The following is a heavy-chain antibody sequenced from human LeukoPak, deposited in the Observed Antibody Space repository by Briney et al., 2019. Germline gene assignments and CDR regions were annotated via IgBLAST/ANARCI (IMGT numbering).Heavy chain of an antibody. D-gene: IGHD4-23*01. V-gene: IGHV1-69*13. CDR3: ARDGSGGFYGMDV. J-gene: IGHJ6*02. CDR2: IIPIFGTA. Sequence: ASVEVSCKASGGTFSSYAISWVRQAPGQGLEWMGGIIPIFGTANCAQKFQGRVTITADEPTSTAYMELSSLRSEDTAVYYCARDGSGGFYGMDVWGQGATVTVSS. CDR1: GGTFSSYA.